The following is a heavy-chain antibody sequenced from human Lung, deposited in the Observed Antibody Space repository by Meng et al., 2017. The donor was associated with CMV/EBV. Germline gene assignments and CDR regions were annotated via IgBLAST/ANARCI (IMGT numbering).Heavy chain of an antibody. D-gene: IGHD5-12*01. Sequence: VSCKTSGYTFAEYALQWVRQAPGQRLEWMGWINVDSGNTKYSQTFQGRLTIPRDTSATTAYMELSSLRSEDTAVYYCARDVYGGYDSWGQGTLVTVSS. CDR1: GYTFAEYA. V-gene: IGHV1-3*01. CDR3: ARDVYGGYDS. CDR2: INVDSGNT. J-gene: IGHJ5*01.